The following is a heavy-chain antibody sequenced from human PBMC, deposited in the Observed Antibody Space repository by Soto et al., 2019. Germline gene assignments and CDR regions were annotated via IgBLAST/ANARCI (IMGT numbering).Heavy chain of an antibody. CDR2: TYYRSKWSN. D-gene: IGHD6-13*01. CDR1: GDSRFTNGVA. V-gene: IGHV6-1*01. CDR3: ARGRHSSFDI. Sequence: QVQLQQSGPGLVKPSQTLSLTCAMAGDSRFTNGVAWNWIRLSPSRGLEWLVRTYYRSKWSNDYAITLKCRITINPETSRKPFSLQLTSVTAEDTAGYVCARGRHSSFDIWGQGTMVTVSS. J-gene: IGHJ3*02.